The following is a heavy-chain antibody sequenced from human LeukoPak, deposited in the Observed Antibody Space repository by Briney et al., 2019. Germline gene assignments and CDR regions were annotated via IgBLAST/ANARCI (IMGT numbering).Heavy chain of an antibody. Sequence: ASVKVSCKASGYTFTSYGISWVRQAPGQGLDWLGWISAYNGHTNYAQKLQGRVTMTTDTSTSTAYMELRSLRSDDTAVYYCARDLEEYCSSTSCYAGPDAFDIWGQGTMVTVSS. V-gene: IGHV1-18*04. CDR2: ISAYNGHT. J-gene: IGHJ3*02. D-gene: IGHD2-2*01. CDR1: GYTFTSYG. CDR3: ARDLEEYCSSTSCYAGPDAFDI.